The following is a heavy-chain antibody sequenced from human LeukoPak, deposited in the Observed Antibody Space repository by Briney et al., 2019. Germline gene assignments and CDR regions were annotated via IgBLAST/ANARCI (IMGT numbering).Heavy chain of an antibody. Sequence: PGGSLRLSCAVSGFTFSSYSMNWVRQAPGKGLEWVPCISSSSSYLDYAGSVKGRFTISRDNAKNSLYLQMNSLRAEDTAVYYCARVPLQKSYYFDYWGQGTLVTVSS. D-gene: IGHD3-10*01. CDR3: ARVPLQKSYYFDY. V-gene: IGHV3-21*01. CDR1: GFTFSSYS. CDR2: ISSSSSYL. J-gene: IGHJ4*02.